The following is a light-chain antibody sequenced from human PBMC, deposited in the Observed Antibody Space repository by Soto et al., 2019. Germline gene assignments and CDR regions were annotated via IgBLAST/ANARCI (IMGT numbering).Light chain of an antibody. CDR3: QQTYDTPIT. CDR2: AAS. Sequence: DIQVAQSPSSLSASVGDRVTITCRTSQAINRYLKWYQQTPGRAPKLLIYAASILHSGVPPRFSGSGVGTYFTLPINGLQPEDFTAYYCQQTYDTPITFGQATRLEIK. J-gene: IGKJ5*01. V-gene: IGKV1-39*01. CDR1: QAINRY.